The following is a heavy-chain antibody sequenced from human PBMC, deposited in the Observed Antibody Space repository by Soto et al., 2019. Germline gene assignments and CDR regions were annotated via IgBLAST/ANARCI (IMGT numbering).Heavy chain of an antibody. CDR3: VRATYFSDSSGYTRCLDY. CDR1: GLTLSDHY. D-gene: IGHD3-22*01. J-gene: IGHJ4*02. Sequence: SGGSLRLSTEGSGLTLSDHYMDWVRQAPGKGLEWVGRSRDKPQGYSTAYAASVKGRFTTSRDESKNSAYLQMNSLKTEDTAVYYCVRATYFSDSSGYTRCLDYWGQGTLVTVSS. CDR2: SRDKPQGYST. V-gene: IGHV3-72*01.